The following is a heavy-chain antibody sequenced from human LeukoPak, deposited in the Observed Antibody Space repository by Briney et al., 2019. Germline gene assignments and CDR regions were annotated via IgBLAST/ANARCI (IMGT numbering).Heavy chain of an antibody. CDR3: ARDVGNSSSWYKLLPFFDY. J-gene: IGHJ4*02. D-gene: IGHD6-13*01. CDR1: GFTFSSYA. CDR2: ISYDGSNK. Sequence: TGGSLRLSCAASGFTFSSYAMHWVRQAPGKGLEWVAVISYDGSNKYYADSVKGQFTISRDNSKNTLYLQMNSLRAEDTAVYYCARDVGNSSSWYKLLPFFDYWGQGTLVTVSS. V-gene: IGHV3-30*04.